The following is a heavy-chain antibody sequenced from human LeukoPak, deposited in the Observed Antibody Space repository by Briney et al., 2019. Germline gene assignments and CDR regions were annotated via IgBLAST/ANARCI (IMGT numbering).Heavy chain of an antibody. CDR3: ARAGCVGGSCYPGGNWFDP. CDR2: IYTSGST. Sequence: PSETLSLTCTVSGGSISSGSYYWSWIRQPAGKGLEWIGRIYTSGSTNYNPSLKSRVTISVDTSKNQFSLKLSSVTAADTAVYYCARAGCVGGSCYPGGNWFDPWGQGTLVTVSS. V-gene: IGHV4-61*02. J-gene: IGHJ5*02. CDR1: GGSISSGSYY. D-gene: IGHD2-15*01.